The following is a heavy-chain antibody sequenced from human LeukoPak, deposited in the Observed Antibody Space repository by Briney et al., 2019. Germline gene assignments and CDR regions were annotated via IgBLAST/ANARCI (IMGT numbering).Heavy chain of an antibody. D-gene: IGHD4-11*01. CDR2: ISYDGSNK. Sequence: GGSLRLSCAASGFTFSSYAMPWVRQAPGKGLESVAFISYDGSNKYYADSVKGRFTISRDNSKNTLYLQMNSLRAEDTAVYYCARDGALYSNYYYYYGMDVWGQGTTVTVSS. CDR3: ARDGALYSNYYYYYGMDV. CDR1: GFTFSSYA. J-gene: IGHJ6*02. V-gene: IGHV3-30-3*01.